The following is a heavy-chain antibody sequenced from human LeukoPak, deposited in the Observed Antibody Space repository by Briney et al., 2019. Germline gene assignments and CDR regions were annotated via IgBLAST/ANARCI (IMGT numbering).Heavy chain of an antibody. Sequence: ASVKVSCKASGYTFTGYYMHWVRQAPGQGLEWMGWINPNSGGTNYAQKFQGGVTMTRDTSISTAYMELSRLRSDDTAVYYCARVAYYDSSGYYYYFDYWGQGTLVTVSS. J-gene: IGHJ4*02. D-gene: IGHD3-22*01. V-gene: IGHV1-2*02. CDR1: GYTFTGYY. CDR2: INPNSGGT. CDR3: ARVAYYDSSGYYYYFDY.